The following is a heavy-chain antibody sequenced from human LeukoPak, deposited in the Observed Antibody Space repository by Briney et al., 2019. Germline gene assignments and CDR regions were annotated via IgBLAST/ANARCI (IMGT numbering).Heavy chain of an antibody. D-gene: IGHD3-10*01. CDR3: AILYGSGSCYNAIDY. Sequence: GESLKISCKGSGYSFTSYWIGWVRQMPRKGLEWMGIIYPGDSDTRYSPSFQGQVTISADKSISTAYLQWSSLKASDTAMYYCAILYGSGSCYNAIDYWGQGTLVTVSS. CDR2: IYPGDSDT. CDR1: GYSFTSYW. V-gene: IGHV5-51*01. J-gene: IGHJ4*02.